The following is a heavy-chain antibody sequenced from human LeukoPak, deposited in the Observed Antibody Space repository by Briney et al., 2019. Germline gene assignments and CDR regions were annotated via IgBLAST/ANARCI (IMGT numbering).Heavy chain of an antibody. Sequence: ASEKVSCKASGGTFSSYAISWVRQAPGQGLEWMGGIIPIFGTANYAQKFQGRVTITADESTSTAYMELSSLRSEDTAVYYCARGLMAAAGAFDYWGQGTLVTVSS. CDR2: IIPIFGTA. CDR1: GGTFSSYA. V-gene: IGHV1-69*13. D-gene: IGHD6-13*01. J-gene: IGHJ4*02. CDR3: ARGLMAAAGAFDY.